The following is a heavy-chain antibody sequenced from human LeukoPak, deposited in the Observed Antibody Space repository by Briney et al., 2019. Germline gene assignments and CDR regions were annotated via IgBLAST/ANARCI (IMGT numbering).Heavy chain of an antibody. Sequence: PSETLSPTCTVSGGSISSYYWSWIRQPPGKALEWIGNIFYSGSTYYSPSLKSRVTISLDTSRNQFSLKLNSVTAADTAVYYCAKSNGYGLIDIWGQGTMVTVSS. CDR2: IFYSGST. D-gene: IGHD3-22*01. CDR1: GGSISSYY. J-gene: IGHJ3*02. V-gene: IGHV4-59*12. CDR3: AKSNGYGLIDI.